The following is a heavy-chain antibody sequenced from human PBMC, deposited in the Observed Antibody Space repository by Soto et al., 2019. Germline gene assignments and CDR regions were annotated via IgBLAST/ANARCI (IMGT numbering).Heavy chain of an antibody. CDR3: AHKGGRGAGMDV. J-gene: IGHJ6*02. Sequence: SGPTLVNPTQTLTLTCTFSGFSLSTSGVGVVWIRQPPGKALEWLALIYWDGDERYSPFLKTRLTITKDTSKNQVALTMTNMDPVDTATYYCAHKGGRGAGMDVWGQGTKVTVSS. CDR2: IYWDGDE. V-gene: IGHV2-5*02. D-gene: IGHD2-15*01. CDR1: GFSLSTSGVG.